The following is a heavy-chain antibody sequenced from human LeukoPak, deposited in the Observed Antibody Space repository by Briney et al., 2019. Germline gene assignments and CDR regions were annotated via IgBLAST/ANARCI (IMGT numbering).Heavy chain of an antibody. CDR2: IIPILGIA. Sequence: ASVKVSCKASGGTFSSYAISWVRQAPGQGLEWMGRIIPILGIANYAQKFQGRVTITADKSTSTAYMELSSLRSEDTAVYYCARGRIAAAGKQFDYWGQGTLVTVSS. J-gene: IGHJ4*02. D-gene: IGHD6-13*01. V-gene: IGHV1-69*04. CDR1: GGTFSSYA. CDR3: ARGRIAAAGKQFDY.